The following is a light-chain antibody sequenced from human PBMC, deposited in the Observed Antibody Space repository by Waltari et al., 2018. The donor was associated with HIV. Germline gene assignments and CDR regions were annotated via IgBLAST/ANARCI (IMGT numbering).Light chain of an antibody. V-gene: IGKV4-1*01. J-gene: IGKJ1*01. CDR3: QQYYSLPWT. Sequence: DIVMTESADSLPAFLGCRGNINSNSRHSAVCCANNHNYLVWYQQKPGQPPNVRIYWASSRESGVPDRFSGGGSGTDFTLTISSLQAEDVAVYYCQQYYSLPWTFGQGTKVEIK. CDR2: WAS. CDR1: HSAVCCANNHNY.